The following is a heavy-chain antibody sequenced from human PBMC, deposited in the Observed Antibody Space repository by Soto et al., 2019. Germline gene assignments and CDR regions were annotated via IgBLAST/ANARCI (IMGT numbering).Heavy chain of an antibody. CDR1: GGSISTYY. V-gene: IGHV4-59*08. D-gene: IGHD5-18*01. CDR2: IYYSGNT. J-gene: IGHJ4*02. Sequence: SETLSLTCSVSGGSISTYYWSWIRQPPGKGLEWIGDIYYSGNTNYNPSLKSRVTISVDTSKNHFSLKLSSVPAADTAVYYCASPLFVASGYSYGYFDSWGQGTLVTVSS. CDR3: ASPLFVASGYSYGYFDS.